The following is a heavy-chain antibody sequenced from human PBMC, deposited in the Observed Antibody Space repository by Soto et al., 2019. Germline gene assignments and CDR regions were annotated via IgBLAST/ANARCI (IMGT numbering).Heavy chain of an antibody. J-gene: IGHJ4*02. CDR2: IYYSGST. CDR1: GGSISSGDYY. D-gene: IGHD3-22*01. Sequence: SETLSLTCTVSGGSISSGDYYWSWIRQPPGKGLEWIGYIYYSGSTYYNPSLKSRVTISVGTSKNQFSLKLSSVTAADTAVYYCARVITGSYYDSSGYYGFDYWGQGTLVTVSS. CDR3: ARVITGSYYDSSGYYGFDY. V-gene: IGHV4-30-4*01.